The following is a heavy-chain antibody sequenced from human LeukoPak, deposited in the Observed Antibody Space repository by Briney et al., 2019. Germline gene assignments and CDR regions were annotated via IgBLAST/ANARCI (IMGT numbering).Heavy chain of an antibody. CDR3: AKMLWGSRYFDY. D-gene: IGHD7-27*01. V-gene: IGHV3-30*18. CDR2: VSYDASST. Sequence: GGSLRLSCAASGFTFSTYGMHWVRQAPGKGLEWVAVVSYDASSTYYADSVKGRFTISRDNSKNTLYLQMSSLRAEDTAVYYCAKMLWGSRYFDYWGQGALVTVSS. J-gene: IGHJ4*02. CDR1: GFTFSTYG.